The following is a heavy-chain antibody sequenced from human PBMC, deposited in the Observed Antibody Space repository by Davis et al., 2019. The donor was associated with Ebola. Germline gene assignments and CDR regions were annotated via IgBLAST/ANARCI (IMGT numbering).Heavy chain of an antibody. D-gene: IGHD1-1*01. CDR2: ITHTGVDK. V-gene: IGHV3-30*18. J-gene: IGHJ4*02. CDR1: GFTFSTCG. CDR3: AKDQTSTWSLDY. Sequence: GESLKISCAASGFTFSTCGMHWVRQAPGKGLEWVTYITHTGVDKEYADSVKGRLTISRDNTKNTLHLQINSLRPEDTAVYYCAKDQTSTWSLDYWGQGARVIVSS.